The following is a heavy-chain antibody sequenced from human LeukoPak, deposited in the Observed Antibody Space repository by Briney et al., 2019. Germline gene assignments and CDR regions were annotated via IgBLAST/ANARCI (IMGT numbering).Heavy chain of an antibody. D-gene: IGHD6-19*01. Sequence: ASVTVSCKASGYTFTSYAMHWVRQAPGQGLEGVGCINVGNGDTKYSHTFQGRLTITRDTSESTAYMELSSERSEDTAVYYCARAMGVAGTSFDYWGQGTVVTVSS. CDR1: GYTFTSYA. J-gene: IGHJ4*02. V-gene: IGHV1-3*01. CDR2: INVGNGDT. CDR3: ARAMGVAGTSFDY.